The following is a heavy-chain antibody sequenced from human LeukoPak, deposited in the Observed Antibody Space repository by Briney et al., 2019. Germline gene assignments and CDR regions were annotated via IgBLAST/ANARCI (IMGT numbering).Heavy chain of an antibody. V-gene: IGHV3-23*01. Sequence: GGSLRLSCAASGFTFSSYAMSWVRQAPGKGLEWVSAISGSGGSTYYADSVKDRFTISRDNSKNTLYLQMNSLRAEDTAVYYCAKKGRYYDSSGYYSLDYWGQGTLVTVSS. CDR1: GFTFSSYA. J-gene: IGHJ4*02. CDR2: ISGSGGST. CDR3: AKKGRYYDSSGYYSLDY. D-gene: IGHD3-22*01.